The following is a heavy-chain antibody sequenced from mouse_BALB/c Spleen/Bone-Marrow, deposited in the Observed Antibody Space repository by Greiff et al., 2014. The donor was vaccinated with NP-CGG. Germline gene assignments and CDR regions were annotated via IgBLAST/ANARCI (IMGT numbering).Heavy chain of an antibody. J-gene: IGHJ2*01. CDR3: ARRGTTVQYYFDY. D-gene: IGHD1-1*01. CDR1: GYTFTSYW. CDR2: IYPGDGDT. V-gene: IGHV1-87*01. Sequence: QVQLQQSGAELARPGASVKLSCKASGYTFTSYWMQWVKQRPGQGLEWIGAIYPGDGDTRYTQKFKGKATLTADKSSSTAYMQLSSLASEDSAVYYCARRGTTVQYYFDYWGQGTTLTVSS.